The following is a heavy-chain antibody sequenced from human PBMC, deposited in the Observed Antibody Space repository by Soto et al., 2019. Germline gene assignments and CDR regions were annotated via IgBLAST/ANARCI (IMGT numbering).Heavy chain of an antibody. CDR2: INPSGGST. CDR1: GYTFTSYY. CDR3: ARGGSHCGGDCYWFDY. V-gene: IGHV1-46*01. Sequence: GALVKVSCKASGYTFTSYYMHWVRQAPGQGLEWMGIINPSGGSTSYAQKFQGRVTMTRDTSTSTVYMELSSLRSEDTAVYYCARGGSHCGGDCYWFDYWGQGTLVTVSS. J-gene: IGHJ4*02. D-gene: IGHD2-21*02.